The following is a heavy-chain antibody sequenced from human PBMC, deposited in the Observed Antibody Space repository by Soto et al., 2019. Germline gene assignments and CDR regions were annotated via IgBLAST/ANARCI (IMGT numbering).Heavy chain of an antibody. CDR1: GFTFSVYA. V-gene: IGHV3-23*01. J-gene: IGHJ6*02. CDR3: ASLGVGDWANYYYYYGMDV. D-gene: IGHD2-21*02. Sequence: LRLSCAATGFTFSVYAMTWVRQAPGKGLEWVPAVTANGGSTYSADSVKGRFTISRDNSKNTLFLQMNSLRAEDTAVYYCASLGVGDWANYYYYYGMDVWGQGTTVTVSS. CDR2: VTANGGST.